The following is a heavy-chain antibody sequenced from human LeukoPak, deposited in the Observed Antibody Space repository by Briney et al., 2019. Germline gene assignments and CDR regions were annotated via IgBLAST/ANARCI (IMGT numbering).Heavy chain of an antibody. D-gene: IGHD3-16*02. CDR3: ARDIDSMDV. J-gene: IGHJ6*02. CDR2: INPKSGGT. CDR1: GYTFTGHY. V-gene: IGHV1-2*04. Sequence: ASVKVSCKASGYTFTGHYMHWVRQAPGQGLEWMGWINPKSGGTNYAQKFQGWVTMTRDTSISTAYMELSRLRSDDTAVYYCARDIDSMDVWGQGTTVTVSS.